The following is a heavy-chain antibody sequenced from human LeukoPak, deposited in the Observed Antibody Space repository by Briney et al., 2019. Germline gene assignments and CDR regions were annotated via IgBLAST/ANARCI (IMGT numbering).Heavy chain of an antibody. CDR2: ISSSSSYI. J-gene: IGHJ4*02. Sequence: GGSLRLSCAASGFTFSSYSMNWVRQAPGKGLEWVSSISSSSSYIYYADSVKGRFTISRDNAKNSLYLQMNSLRAEDTAVYYCARDGEAAAADHWGQGTLVTVSS. V-gene: IGHV3-21*01. CDR1: GFTFSSYS. D-gene: IGHD6-13*01. CDR3: ARDGEAAAADH.